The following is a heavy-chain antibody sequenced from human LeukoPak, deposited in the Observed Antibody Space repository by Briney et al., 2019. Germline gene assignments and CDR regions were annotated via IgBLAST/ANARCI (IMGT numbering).Heavy chain of an antibody. J-gene: IGHJ6*03. CDR1: GYTFTNYY. CDR3: ARGGGGAYYMDV. CDR2: INPSGGNT. V-gene: IGHV1-46*01. Sequence: ASVTLSFKASGYTFTNYYMHWVRQAPGQGLEWMGIINPSGGNTYYAQKFQGRVTMTRDMSTSTVYMELSSLRSEDTAVYYCARGGGGAYYMDVWGKGTTVTVSS. D-gene: IGHD3-10*01.